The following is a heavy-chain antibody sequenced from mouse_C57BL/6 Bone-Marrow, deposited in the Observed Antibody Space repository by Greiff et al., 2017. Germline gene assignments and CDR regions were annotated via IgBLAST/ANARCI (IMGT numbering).Heavy chain of an antibody. CDR3: ARGNYRFAY. D-gene: IGHD2-1*01. Sequence: QVQLQQSGAELVKPGASVKISCKASGYAFSSYWMNWVKQRPGKGLEWIGQIYPGDGDTNYNGKFKGKATLTADKSSSTAYMPLSSLTSEDSAVYFCARGNYRFAYWGQGTLVTVSA. CDR1: GYAFSSYW. J-gene: IGHJ3*01. V-gene: IGHV1-80*01. CDR2: IYPGDGDT.